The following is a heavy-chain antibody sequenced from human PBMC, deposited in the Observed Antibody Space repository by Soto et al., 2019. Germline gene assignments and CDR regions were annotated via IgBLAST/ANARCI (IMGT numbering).Heavy chain of an antibody. J-gene: IGHJ6*02. CDR2: ISSSSSYI. V-gene: IGHV3-21*01. Sequence: GGSLRLSCAASGFTFSSYSMNWVRQAPGKGLEWVSSISSSSSYIYYADSVKGRFTISRDNAKNSLYLQMNSLRAEDTAVYYCARDRVYGLLWFGELDDGMDVWGQGTTVTVS. D-gene: IGHD3-10*01. CDR1: GFTFSSYS. CDR3: ARDRVYGLLWFGELDDGMDV.